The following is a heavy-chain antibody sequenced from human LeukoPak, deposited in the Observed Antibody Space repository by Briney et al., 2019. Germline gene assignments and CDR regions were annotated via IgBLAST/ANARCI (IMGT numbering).Heavy chain of an antibody. CDR3: ARGYYDILTGYRETAFDI. CDR2: IYYSGST. V-gene: IGHV4-38-2*02. CDR1: GYSISSGYY. J-gene: IGHJ3*02. Sequence: SETLSLTCTVSGYSISSGYYWGWIRQPPGKGLEWIGSIYYSGSTYYNPSLKSRVTISVDTSKNQFSLKLSSVTAADTAVYYCARGYYDILTGYRETAFDIGGQGTMVTVSS. D-gene: IGHD3-9*01.